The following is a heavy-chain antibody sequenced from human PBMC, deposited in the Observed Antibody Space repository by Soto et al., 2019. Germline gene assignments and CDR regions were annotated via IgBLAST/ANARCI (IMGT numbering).Heavy chain of an antibody. CDR1: GFTFSSYA. D-gene: IGHD6-6*01. J-gene: IGHJ4*02. CDR3: AKDTSIAARRGFDY. CDR2: ISGSGGST. Sequence: EVQLLESGGGLVQPGGSLRLSCAASGFTFSSYAMSWVRQAPGKGLEWVSAISGSGGSTYYADSVKGRFTIPRDNSKNTLYMQMNSLRAEDTAVYYCAKDTSIAARRGFDYWGQGTLVIVST. V-gene: IGHV3-23*01.